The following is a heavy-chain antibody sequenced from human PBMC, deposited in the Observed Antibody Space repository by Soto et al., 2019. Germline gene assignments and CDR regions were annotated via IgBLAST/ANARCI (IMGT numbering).Heavy chain of an antibody. V-gene: IGHV3-53*01. CDR1: EFSVSNNY. CDR2: IYSGGNT. J-gene: IGHJ6*02. CDR3: ARGTDGMDV. Sequence: PGGSLRLSCAASEFSVSNNYMTWVRQAPGKGLEWVSVIYSGGNTYYADNVKGRFTISRDSSTNTLYLQMNSLRVEDTAVYYCARGTDGMDVWGQGTTVTVS.